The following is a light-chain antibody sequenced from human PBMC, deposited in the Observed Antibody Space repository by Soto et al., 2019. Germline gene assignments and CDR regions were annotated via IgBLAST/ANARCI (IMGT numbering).Light chain of an antibody. CDR1: QSISSW. J-gene: IGKJ1*01. CDR3: QQYNSYRT. CDR2: DAS. V-gene: IGKV1-5*01. Sequence: DIQMTQSPSTLSASVGDRVTITCRASQSISSWLAWYQQKPGKAPKLLIYDASSLESGVPSRFSGSGSGTEFTLTISSLQPDYFATSYCQQYNSYRTFGQGNKVEIK.